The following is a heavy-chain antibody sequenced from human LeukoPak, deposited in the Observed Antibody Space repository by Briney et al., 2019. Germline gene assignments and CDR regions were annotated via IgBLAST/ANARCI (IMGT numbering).Heavy chain of an antibody. D-gene: IGHD3-16*02. CDR3: ARDYSRYYFDY. CDR2: INSDGSST. V-gene: IGHV3-74*01. CDR1: RFTFSSYW. J-gene: IGHJ4*02. Sequence: GGSLRLSCAASRFTFSSYWMHWVHQAPGKGLVWVSRINSDGSSTTYADSVKGRFTISRDNAKNTLFLQMNSLRAEDMAVYYCARDYSRYYFDYWGQGTLVTVSS.